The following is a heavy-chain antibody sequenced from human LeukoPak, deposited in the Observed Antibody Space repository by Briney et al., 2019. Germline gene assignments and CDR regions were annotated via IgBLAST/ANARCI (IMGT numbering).Heavy chain of an antibody. J-gene: IGHJ5*02. D-gene: IGHD3-3*01. V-gene: IGHV1-2*02. CDR1: GYSFTDYY. CDR2: INTKTGRT. CDR3: ARADFIDAGPYLIGP. Sequence: ASVKVSCKTSGYSFTDYYIHWVRQAPGQGLEWMAWINTKTGRTSSARKFQGRVTMTRDPSITTVYMDMAWLTSDDTAIYFRARADFIDAGPYLIGPWGQGTLVTVSS.